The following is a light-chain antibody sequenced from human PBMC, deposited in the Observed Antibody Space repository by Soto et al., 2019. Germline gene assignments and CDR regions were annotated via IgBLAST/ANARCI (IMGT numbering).Light chain of an antibody. J-gene: IGKJ1*01. CDR3: PPRYRNPRK. CDR1: QSISSY. Sequence: DIQMTQSPSSLSASVGDRVTITCRASQSISSYLNWYQQKPRKATKLLIYAASSLKSGDPSRFRGSGSGKDFPFLLSRLPTEEFATLHLPPRYRNPRKFGQRTQ. V-gene: IGKV1-39*01. CDR2: AAS.